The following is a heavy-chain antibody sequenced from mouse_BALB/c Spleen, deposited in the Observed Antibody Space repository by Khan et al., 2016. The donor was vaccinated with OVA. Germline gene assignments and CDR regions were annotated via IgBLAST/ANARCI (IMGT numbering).Heavy chain of an antibody. J-gene: IGHJ1*01. CDR2: IYPGDGDT. D-gene: IGHD2-10*02. CDR3: ARDLERYVDV. CDR1: GYTFTRYW. Sequence: QVQLKQSGAELARPGASVTLSCKASGYTFTRYWMQWVKQRPGQGLEWIGAIYPGDGDTRYTPKFKGKATVTADKSSSTAYMQLSSLASEYSAVYYCARDLERYVDVWGAGTTVTVSS. V-gene: IGHV1-87*01.